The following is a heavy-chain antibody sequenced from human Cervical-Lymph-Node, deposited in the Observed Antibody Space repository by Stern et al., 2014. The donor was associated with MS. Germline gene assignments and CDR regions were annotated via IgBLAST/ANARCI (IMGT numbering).Heavy chain of an antibody. D-gene: IGHD3/OR15-3a*01. V-gene: IGHV1-69*11. CDR3: ARWEGGGLGFDY. CDR2: TIPIDATA. Sequence: QVQLVQSGAEVKKPGSSVRVSCKASGGTFSNLDVSWVRQAPGQGLEWMGRTIPIDATATFAPWVQERVKITADASTTPDCLGMSNLMSEDTAVYFCARWEGGGLGFDYWGQGTLVTVSS. J-gene: IGHJ4*02. CDR1: GGTFSNLD.